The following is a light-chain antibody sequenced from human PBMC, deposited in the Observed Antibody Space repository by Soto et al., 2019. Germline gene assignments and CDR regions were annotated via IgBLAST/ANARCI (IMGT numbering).Light chain of an antibody. CDR3: QQYNSYST. V-gene: IGKV1-5*03. CDR1: QYISTW. J-gene: IGKJ1*01. Sequence: DIQMTQSPSTLSASVGDRVTITCRASQYISTWLAWYQQKPGKAPKLLISKASSLESGVPSRFSGSGSGTYFTLTISSLQPDDFAPYYCQQYNSYSTFGQGPKVEVK. CDR2: KAS.